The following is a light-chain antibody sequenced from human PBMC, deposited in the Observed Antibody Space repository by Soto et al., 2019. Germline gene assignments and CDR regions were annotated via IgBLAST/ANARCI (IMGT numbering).Light chain of an antibody. Sequence: EIVLTQSPATLSLSPGERATLSCRASQSVSSYLAWYQQKPGQAPSLLIYDASNRATGIPARFSGSVSGRDFNLTISCLEPEDFAGYYCQQRSNWPPPSTVGGGTRLEIK. CDR2: DAS. V-gene: IGKV3-11*02. J-gene: IGKJ5*01. CDR3: QQRSNWPPPST. CDR1: QSVSSY.